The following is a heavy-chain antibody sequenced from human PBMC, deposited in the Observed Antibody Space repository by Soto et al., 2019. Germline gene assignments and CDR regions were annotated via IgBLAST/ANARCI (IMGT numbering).Heavy chain of an antibody. D-gene: IGHD1-1*01. CDR2: ISASGDYT. CDR3: ARSSGWRQVGVYKYGLDV. Sequence: QVQLVESGGGWVKPGESLSLSCIGSGFTLSDNWMTWIRQAPGKGLEWVSYISASGDYTIYADSLKGRFTISRDNARNSLWLQINSLTAEDTAVYYCARSSGWRQVGVYKYGLDVWGQGTTVIVSS. CDR1: GFTLSDNW. J-gene: IGHJ6*02. V-gene: IGHV3-11*06.